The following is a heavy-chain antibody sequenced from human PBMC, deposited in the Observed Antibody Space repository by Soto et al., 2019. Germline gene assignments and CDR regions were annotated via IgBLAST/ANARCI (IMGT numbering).Heavy chain of an antibody. Sequence: ASVKVSCKASGGTFSSYTISWVRQAPGQGLEWMGRIIPILGIANYAQKFQGRVTITADKSTSTAYMELSSLRSEDTAVYYCARALICSSTSCYVKGYYYYYMDVWGKGTTVTVSS. V-gene: IGHV1-69*02. J-gene: IGHJ6*03. CDR1: GGTFSSYT. D-gene: IGHD2-2*01. CDR2: IIPILGIA. CDR3: ARALICSSTSCYVKGYYYYYMDV.